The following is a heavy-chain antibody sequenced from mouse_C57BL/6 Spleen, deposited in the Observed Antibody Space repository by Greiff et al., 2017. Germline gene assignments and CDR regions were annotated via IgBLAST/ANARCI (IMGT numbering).Heavy chain of an antibody. J-gene: IGHJ2*01. V-gene: IGHV1-18*01. CDR1: GYTFTDYN. CDR2: INPNNGGT. D-gene: IGHD1-1*01. CDR3: ARGITTVPFYFDY. Sequence: EVQLVESGPELVKPGASVKIPCKASGYTFTDYNMDWVKQSHGKSLEWIGDINPNNGGTIYNQKFKGKATLTVDKSSSTAYMELRSLTSEDTAVYYCARGITTVPFYFDYGGQGTTLTVSS.